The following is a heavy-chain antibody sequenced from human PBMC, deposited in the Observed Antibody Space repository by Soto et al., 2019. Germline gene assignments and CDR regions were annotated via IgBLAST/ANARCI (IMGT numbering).Heavy chain of an antibody. CDR1: GYTFTGYY. CDR2: INPNSGDT. V-gene: IGHV1-2*02. D-gene: IGHD1-26*01. CDR3: AKGGAVVAAGTRVYLYNAMDV. J-gene: IGHJ6*02. Sequence: ASVKVSCKASGYTFTGYYVHWVRQAPGQGLEWMGWINPNSGDTYLAQRFQGRVTMNRDTSIGTAYMELRGLTSDDTAEYYCAKGGAVVAAGTRVYLYNAMDVWGQGTTVTVSS.